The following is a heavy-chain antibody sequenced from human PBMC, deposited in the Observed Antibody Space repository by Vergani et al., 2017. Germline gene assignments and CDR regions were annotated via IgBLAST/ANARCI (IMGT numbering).Heavy chain of an antibody. CDR1: GFTFSSCD. J-gene: IGHJ6*03. D-gene: IGHD5-12*01. CDR2: IGTAGDT. CDR3: AREEEYSGYVTYYYYYYMDV. V-gene: IGHV3-13*01. Sequence: EVQLVESGGGLVQPGGSLRLSCAASGFTFSSCDMHWVRQATGKGLEWVSAIGTAGDTYYPGSVKGRFTISRENAKNSLYLQMNSLRAEDTAVYYCAREEEYSGYVTYYYYYYMDVWGKGTTVTVSS.